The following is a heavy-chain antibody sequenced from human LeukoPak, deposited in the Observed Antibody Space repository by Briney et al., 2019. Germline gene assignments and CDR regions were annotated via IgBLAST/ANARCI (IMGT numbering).Heavy chain of an antibody. CDR2: INPSGGST. CDR3: ARDSSTMVRGVTLPRYYFDY. CDR1: GYTFTSYY. Sequence: ASVKVSCKASGYTFTSYYMHWVRQAPGQGLEWMGIINPSGGSTSYAQKFQGRVTMTRDTSTSTVYMELSSLRSEDTAVYYCARDSSTMVRGVTLPRYYFDYWGQGTPVTVSS. D-gene: IGHD3-10*01. J-gene: IGHJ4*02. V-gene: IGHV1-46*01.